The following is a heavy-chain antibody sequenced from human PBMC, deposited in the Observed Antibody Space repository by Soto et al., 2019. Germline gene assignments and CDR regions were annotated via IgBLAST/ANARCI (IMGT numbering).Heavy chain of an antibody. D-gene: IGHD3-22*01. Sequence: ASVKVSCKTSGYSFSGYYIHWVRQAPGQGLEWMGWINPNSGATLYARKFQGRVLVSRDTSINTAFMQLSSLSPDDTAVYYCARGPFTYDSSGYYVYWGQGTLVTVSS. CDR2: INPNSGAT. V-gene: IGHV1-2*02. CDR1: GYSFSGYY. CDR3: ARGPFTYDSSGYYVY. J-gene: IGHJ1*01.